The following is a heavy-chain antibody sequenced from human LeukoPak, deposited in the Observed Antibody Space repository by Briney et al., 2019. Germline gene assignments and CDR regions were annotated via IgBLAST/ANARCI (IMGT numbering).Heavy chain of an antibody. CDR3: TRDSLWF. CDR1: GFTFSSYA. Sequence: GGSLRLSCAASGFTFSSYAMSWVRQAPGKGLEWVGFIRSKAYGGTTEYAASVKGRFTISRDDSKSIAYLQMNSLKTEDTAVYYCTRDSLWFGGQGTLVTVSS. J-gene: IGHJ4*02. D-gene: IGHD3-10*01. V-gene: IGHV3-49*04. CDR2: IRSKAYGGTT.